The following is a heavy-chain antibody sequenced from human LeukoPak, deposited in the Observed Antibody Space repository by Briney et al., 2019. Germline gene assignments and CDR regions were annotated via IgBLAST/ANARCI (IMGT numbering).Heavy chain of an antibody. CDR3: AVIPHSDFWTGGNIDY. CDR2: VIPILRSA. D-gene: IGHD3/OR15-3a*01. Sequence: GSSVKVSCKASGGTFNNFALTWVRQAPGQGPEWVGGVIPILRSANYAQKFQGRVTITTDESTTTAYLDLSSLTSDDTAYYYCAVIPHSDFWTGGNIDYWGQGTLVTVSS. CDR1: GGTFNNFA. J-gene: IGHJ4*02. V-gene: IGHV1-69*05.